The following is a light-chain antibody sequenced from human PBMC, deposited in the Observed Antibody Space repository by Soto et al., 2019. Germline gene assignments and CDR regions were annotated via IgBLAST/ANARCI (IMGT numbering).Light chain of an antibody. V-gene: IGKV3-20*01. Sequence: DIVLTQSPGTLSLSPGERATLSCMASQSVSSSYLAWYQQKPGQAPRLLIYGASSRATGIPDRFSGSGSGTDFTLTISRLEPEDFAVYYCQQYGSSSWTFGQGTKVDIK. CDR3: QQYGSSSWT. CDR2: GAS. J-gene: IGKJ1*01. CDR1: QSVSSSY.